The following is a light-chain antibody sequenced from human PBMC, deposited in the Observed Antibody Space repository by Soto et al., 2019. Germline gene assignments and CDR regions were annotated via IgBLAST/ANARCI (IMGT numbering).Light chain of an antibody. Sequence: QSVLTQPPSASGTPGQRVTISCSGSSSNIGSNYVYWYQQLPGTAPKLLIYRNNQRPSGVPDRFSGSKSGTSASLAISGLRSEDEADYYCAAWDDSLSACVVFGGGTKLTVL. V-gene: IGLV1-47*01. J-gene: IGLJ2*01. CDR2: RNN. CDR1: SSNIGSNY. CDR3: AAWDDSLSACVV.